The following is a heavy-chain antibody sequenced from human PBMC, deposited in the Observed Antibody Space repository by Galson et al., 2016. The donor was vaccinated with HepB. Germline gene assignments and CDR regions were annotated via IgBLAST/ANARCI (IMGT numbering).Heavy chain of an antibody. CDR2: IITIFGTV. Sequence: SVKVSCKASGGTFTNYGISWVRQAPGQGLEWMGGIITIFGTVDYAQNFQGRVTIAADESTATAYMELSSLASEDTAVYYCAREALQKAAVVYFDHWGQGTLVTVSS. CDR1: GGTFTNYG. V-gene: IGHV1-69*13. CDR3: AREALQKAAVVYFDH. D-gene: IGHD6-25*01. J-gene: IGHJ4*02.